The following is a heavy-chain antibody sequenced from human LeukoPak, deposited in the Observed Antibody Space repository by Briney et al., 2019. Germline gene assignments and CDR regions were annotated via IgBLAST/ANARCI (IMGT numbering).Heavy chain of an antibody. CDR2: INSRGRT. J-gene: IGHJ6*03. D-gene: IGHD2-2*01. CDR3: AREASRPSYYYYYMDV. V-gene: IGHV4-39*02. Sequence: PSETLSLTCTVSGGSINTNTYYWGWIRQPPGKGLEWIASINSRGRTYYNPSLTSRVTISADTSKNHFFLQLTSVTAADIAVYYCAREASRPSYYYYYMDVWGKGTTVTVSS. CDR1: GGSINTNTYY.